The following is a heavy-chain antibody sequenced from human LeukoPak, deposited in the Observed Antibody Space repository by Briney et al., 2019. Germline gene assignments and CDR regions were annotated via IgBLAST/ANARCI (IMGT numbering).Heavy chain of an antibody. V-gene: IGHV3-21*01. CDR3: ARGEEDYSNYYYYGMDV. CDR2: ISSSSSYI. Sequence: GGSLRLSCAASGFTFSSYSMNWVRQAPGKGLEWVSSISSSSSYIYYADSVKGRFTISRDNAKNSLYLQMNSLRAEDTAVYYCARGEEDYSNYYYYGMDVWGQGTTVTVSS. D-gene: IGHD4-4*01. J-gene: IGHJ6*02. CDR1: GFTFSSYS.